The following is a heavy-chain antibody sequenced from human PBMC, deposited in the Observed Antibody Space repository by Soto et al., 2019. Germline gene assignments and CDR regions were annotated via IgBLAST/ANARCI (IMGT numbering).Heavy chain of an antibody. Sequence: GGSLRLSCAASGFTFSSYGMHWVRQAPGKGLEWVAVISYDGSNKYYADSVKGRFTISRDNSKNTLYLQMNSLRAEDTAVYYCAKDPEKYYGSGSYYSPEIDYWGQGTLVTVSS. CDR2: ISYDGSNK. D-gene: IGHD3-10*01. CDR3: AKDPEKYYGSGSYYSPEIDY. CDR1: GFTFSSYG. J-gene: IGHJ4*02. V-gene: IGHV3-30*18.